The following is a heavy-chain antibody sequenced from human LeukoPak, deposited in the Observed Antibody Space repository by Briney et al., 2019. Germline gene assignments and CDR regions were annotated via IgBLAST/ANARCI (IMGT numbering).Heavy chain of an antibody. V-gene: IGHV4-4*07. CDR1: GGSISSYY. CDR3: ARYYDSSGWFAFDI. D-gene: IGHD3-22*01. Sequence: SETLSLTCTVSGGSISSYYWSWIRQPAGTALEWIGRIYTSGTITYNPSLKSRVTMSVDTSKNQFSLKLSSVTAADTAVYYCARYYDSSGWFAFDIWGQGTMVTVSS. J-gene: IGHJ3*02. CDR2: IYTSGTI.